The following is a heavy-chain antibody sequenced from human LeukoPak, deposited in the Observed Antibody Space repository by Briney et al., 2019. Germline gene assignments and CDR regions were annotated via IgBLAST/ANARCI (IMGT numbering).Heavy chain of an antibody. Sequence: ASVKVSCKASGYIFTSYFMHWVRQAPGQGLEWMGLINPSGGSTRYAQKFQGRVTMTRDTSISTAYMELSRLRSDDTAVYYCARWGSSTSCYDYWGQGTLVTVSS. CDR3: ARWGSSTSCYDY. J-gene: IGHJ4*02. CDR1: GYIFTSYF. V-gene: IGHV1-46*01. D-gene: IGHD2-2*01. CDR2: INPSGGST.